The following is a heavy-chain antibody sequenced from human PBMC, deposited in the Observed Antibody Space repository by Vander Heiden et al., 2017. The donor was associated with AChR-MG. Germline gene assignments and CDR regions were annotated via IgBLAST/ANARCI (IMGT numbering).Heavy chain of an antibody. D-gene: IGHD4-17*01. CDR2: ISGFGGST. J-gene: IGHJ3*02. Sequence: EVQVLESGGGLVQPGGSLRLRCAAPGFTFNTYAMSWVCSDPGKGLEWVSGISGFGGSTYYADSVKGRFTISRDNSRNILYMQMNSLRAEDTAVYYCAKDRPTVTNVAVDIWGEGTMVAVSS. V-gene: IGHV3-23*01. CDR1: GFTFNTYA. CDR3: AKDRPTVTNVAVDI.